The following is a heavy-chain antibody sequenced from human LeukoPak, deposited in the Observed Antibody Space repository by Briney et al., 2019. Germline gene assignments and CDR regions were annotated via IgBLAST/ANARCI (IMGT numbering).Heavy chain of an antibody. V-gene: IGHV1-69*04. CDR2: IIPILGIA. CDR1: GGTFSSYA. Sequence: ASVKVSCKASGGTFSSYAISWVRQAPGQGLEWMGRIIPILGIANYAQKFQGRVTITADKSTSTAYMELSSLRSEDTAVYYCARASSYTGHLGWWGQGTLVTVSS. J-gene: IGHJ4*02. CDR3: ARASSYTGHLGW. D-gene: IGHD2-2*01.